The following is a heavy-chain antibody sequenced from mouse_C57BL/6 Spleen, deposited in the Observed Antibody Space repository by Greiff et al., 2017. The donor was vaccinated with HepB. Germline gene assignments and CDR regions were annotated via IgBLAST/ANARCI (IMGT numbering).Heavy chain of an antibody. Sequence: EVKLVESGGGLVKPGGSLKLSCAASGFTFSSYAMSWVRQTPEKRLEWVATISDGGSYTYYPDNVKGRFTISRDNAKNNLYLQMSHLKSEDTAMYYCARDRGYGSSEAMDYWGQGTSVTVSS. CDR1: GFTFSSYA. D-gene: IGHD1-1*01. CDR3: ARDRGYGSSEAMDY. J-gene: IGHJ4*01. V-gene: IGHV5-4*01. CDR2: ISDGGSYT.